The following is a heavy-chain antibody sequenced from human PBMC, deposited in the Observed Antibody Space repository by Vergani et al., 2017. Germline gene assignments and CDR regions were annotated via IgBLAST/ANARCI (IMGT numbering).Heavy chain of an antibody. Sequence: EVQLLESGGSLKQPGGSVRLSCAASGFTFSTYAMHWVRQARGKGLEWVSALTGVGGSTYYADSFKGRFIISRDNSRYTLYLQMNSLRLEDTATYYCVKDAGSYENFFDNWGQGTLVTVSS. CDR1: GFTFSTYA. CDR3: VKDAGSYENFFDN. D-gene: IGHD1-26*01. J-gene: IGHJ4*02. CDR2: LTGVGGST. V-gene: IGHV3-23*01.